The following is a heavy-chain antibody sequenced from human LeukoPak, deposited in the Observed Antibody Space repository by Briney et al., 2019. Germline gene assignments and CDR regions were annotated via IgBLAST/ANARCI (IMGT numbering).Heavy chain of an antibody. CDR2: VKGDGSAT. D-gene: IGHD6-13*01. CDR3: AKLAAAGTFDY. J-gene: IGHJ4*02. CDR1: GFIFTDYW. V-gene: IGHV3-7*03. Sequence: PGGSLRLSCAASGFIFTDYWMNWVRQAPGRGLEWLASVKGDGSATSYVDSVKGRFTISRDNAKNSLYLQMNSLRAEDTALYYCAKLAAAGTFDYWGQGTLVTVSS.